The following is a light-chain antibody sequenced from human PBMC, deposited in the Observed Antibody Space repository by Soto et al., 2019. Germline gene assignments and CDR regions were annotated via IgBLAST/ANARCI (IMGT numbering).Light chain of an antibody. V-gene: IGKV3-20*01. J-gene: IGKJ5*01. CDR2: GAS. Sequence: EIVLTPSPATLSLSPGERATLSCRASQSVSSNLAWYQQKPGQAPRLLIYGASTRATGIPARFSGSGSGTDFSLTIRGLKPEDFAVYYCQQYRMSPNTFGQGTRLEIK. CDR3: QQYRMSPNT. CDR1: QSVSSN.